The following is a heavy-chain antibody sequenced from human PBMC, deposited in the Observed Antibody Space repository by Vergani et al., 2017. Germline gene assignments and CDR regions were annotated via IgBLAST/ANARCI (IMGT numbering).Heavy chain of an antibody. CDR2: IGKDGINT. V-gene: IGHV3-30*02. CDR1: GFTFSNFG. CDR3: AKYWRDSTDGLHHS. Sequence: QVQLVESAGGVVQPGGSLRLSCAASGFTFSNFGMHWIRQAPGKGMDWLEYIGKDGINTRYRDTVKGRFTVSRDNTKDILYLQMDSLRSEDTALYYCAKYWRDSTDGLHHSWGPGTLVIVSS. J-gene: IGHJ4*02. D-gene: IGHD2-8*02.